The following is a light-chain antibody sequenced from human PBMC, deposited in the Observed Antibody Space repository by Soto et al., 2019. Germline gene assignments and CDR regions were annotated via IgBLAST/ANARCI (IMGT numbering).Light chain of an antibody. CDR1: SSNIGSNV. CDR2: SNN. Sequence: VVTQPLSASGTPGQRVTISCSGSSSNIGSNVVNWYQQFPGTAPKLLMYSNNQRPSGVPDRFSGSKSGTSASLAISGLQSEDEADYYCAAWDDSLNGPVFGGGTKLTVL. CDR3: AAWDDSLNGPV. V-gene: IGLV1-44*01. J-gene: IGLJ2*01.